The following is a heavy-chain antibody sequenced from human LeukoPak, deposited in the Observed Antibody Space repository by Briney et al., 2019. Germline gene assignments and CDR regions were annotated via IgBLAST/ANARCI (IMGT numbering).Heavy chain of an antibody. D-gene: IGHD6-13*01. CDR1: GGTFSSYA. CDR3: ARFCGYSTYGSFGY. J-gene: IGHJ4*02. CDR2: IIPIFGTA. V-gene: IGHV1-69*13. Sequence: ASVTVSCKASGGTFSSYAISWVRQAPGQGLEWKGGIIPIFGTANYAQKFQGRVTITAGESTSTAYMELSSLRSENTAVYYCARFCGYSTYGSFGYWGQGTLVTVSS.